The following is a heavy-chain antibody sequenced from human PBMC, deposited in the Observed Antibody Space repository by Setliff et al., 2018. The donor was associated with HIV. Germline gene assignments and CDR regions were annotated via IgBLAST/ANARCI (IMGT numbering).Heavy chain of an antibody. CDR1: GYTFTSYG. Sequence: GASVKVSCKASGYTFTSYGISWVRQAPGQGLEWMGWISAYNGNTDYAQKLQGRVTLTTDTSTSTAYMELRSLRSDDTAVYYCARDPPSSGWHRADYWGQGTLVTVSS. CDR3: ARDPPSSGWHRADY. D-gene: IGHD6-19*01. CDR2: ISAYNGNT. V-gene: IGHV1-18*01. J-gene: IGHJ4*02.